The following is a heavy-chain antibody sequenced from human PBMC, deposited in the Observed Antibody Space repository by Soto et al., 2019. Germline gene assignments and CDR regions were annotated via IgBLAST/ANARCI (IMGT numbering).Heavy chain of an antibody. Sequence: QVQLQESGPGLVKPSQTLSLTCTVSGGSISSGGYYWSWIRQHPGKRLEWIGYIYYSGSTYYNPSLKSRVTISVDTSKNQFSLKLSSVTAADTAVYYCARVWRTVTTWAARWYFDLWGRGTLVTVSS. CDR3: ARVWRTVTTWAARWYFDL. CDR2: IYYSGST. J-gene: IGHJ2*01. D-gene: IGHD4-17*01. V-gene: IGHV4-31*03. CDR1: GGSISSGGYY.